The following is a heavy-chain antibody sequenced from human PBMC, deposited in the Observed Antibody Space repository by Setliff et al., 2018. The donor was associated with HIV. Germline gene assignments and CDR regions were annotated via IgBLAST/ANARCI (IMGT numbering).Heavy chain of an antibody. D-gene: IGHD3-10*01. V-gene: IGHV4-61*02. CDR2: IYTSGST. J-gene: IGHJ6*03. CDR3: ARGLVNLSRYYYYYMDV. CDR1: GDFISSGNFH. Sequence: PSETLSLTCTVSGDFISSGNFHWNWIRQPAGKGPEWIGLIYTSGSTNYNPSLKSRVTISVDTSKNQFSLKLSSVTAADTAVYYCARGLVNLSRYYYYYMDVWGKGTTVTVSS.